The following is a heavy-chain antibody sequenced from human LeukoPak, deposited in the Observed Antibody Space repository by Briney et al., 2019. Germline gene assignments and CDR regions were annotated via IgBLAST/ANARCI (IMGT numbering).Heavy chain of an antibody. CDR3: ARDSLLKVAGTYYYYMDV. CDR1: GYTFTSYG. Sequence: ASVKVSCKASGYTFTSYGISWVRQAPGQGLEWMGWISAYNGNTNYAQKLQGRVTMTTDTSTSTAYMELRSLRSDDTAVYYCARDSLLKVAGTYYYYMDVWGKGTTVTVSS. D-gene: IGHD6-19*01. J-gene: IGHJ6*03. V-gene: IGHV1-18*01. CDR2: ISAYNGNT.